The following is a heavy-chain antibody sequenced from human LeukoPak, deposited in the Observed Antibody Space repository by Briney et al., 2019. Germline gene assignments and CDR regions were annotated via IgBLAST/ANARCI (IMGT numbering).Heavy chain of an antibody. D-gene: IGHD5-12*01. J-gene: IGHJ4*02. CDR2: IIPIFGTA. CDR3: ARGNVLGTSGYFCFDY. V-gene: IGHV1-69*05. Sequence: ASVEVSCKASGGTFSSYAISWVRQAPGQGLEWMGGIIPIFGTANYAQKFQGRVTITTDESTSTAYMELSSLRSEDTAVYYCARGNVLGTSGYFCFDYWGQGTLVTVSS. CDR1: GGTFSSYA.